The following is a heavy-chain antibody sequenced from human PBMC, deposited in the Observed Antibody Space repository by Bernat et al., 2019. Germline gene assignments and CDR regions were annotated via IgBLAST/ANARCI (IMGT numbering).Heavy chain of an antibody. CDR3: ARQGGETFDTAMANFDY. V-gene: IGHV4-39*01. D-gene: IGHD5-18*01. CDR1: GGSISSSSYY. Sequence: QLQLQESGPGLVKPSETLSLTCTVSGGSISSSSYYWGWIRQPSGKGLEWIGSIYYSGSTYYNPSLKSRVTISVDTSTNQFSLKLSSVTAADTAVYYCARQGGETFDTAMANFDYWGQGTLVTVSS. J-gene: IGHJ4*02. CDR2: IYYSGST.